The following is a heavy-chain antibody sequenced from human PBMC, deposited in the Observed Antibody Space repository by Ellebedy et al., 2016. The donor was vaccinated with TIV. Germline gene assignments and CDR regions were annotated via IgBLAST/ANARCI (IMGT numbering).Heavy chain of an antibody. J-gene: IGHJ2*01. D-gene: IGHD3/OR15-3a*01. V-gene: IGHV4-39*01. CDR3: ARSLLIFTFDKCYFDL. CDR2: IFDTGST. Sequence: SETLSLTCTVSGGSISGSSYYWGWIRQSPGKGLEWIGYIFDTGSTYYNPSLKSRVTISVDTSKNQFSLKLSSVTAADTAVYYCARSLLIFTFDKCYFDLWGRGTLVTVSS. CDR1: GGSISGSSYY.